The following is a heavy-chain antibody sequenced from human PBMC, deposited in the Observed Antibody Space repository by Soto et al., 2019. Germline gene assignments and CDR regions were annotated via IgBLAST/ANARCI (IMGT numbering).Heavy chain of an antibody. CDR2: ISDGGGIT. V-gene: IGHV3-23*01. CDR3: AKRVGGDRPFFDY. CDR1: GFTFSTYA. Sequence: QPGGSLRLSCAASGFTFSTYAMSWVRQAPGKGLEWVSVISDGGGITYYADSVKGRFTISRDNSKNTLYLQMNSLSAEDTAVYYCAKRVGGDRPFFDYWGQGTLVTVSS. D-gene: IGHD2-21*02. J-gene: IGHJ4*02.